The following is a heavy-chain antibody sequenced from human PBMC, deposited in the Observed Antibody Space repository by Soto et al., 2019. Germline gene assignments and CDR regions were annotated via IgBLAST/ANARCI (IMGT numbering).Heavy chain of an antibody. Sequence: QVQLVQSGAEVKKPGASVKVSCKASGYIFFGSYMHWVRQAPGQGLEWMGWINPNNGGTGSAQKFQGRVTMTGDTCISTAYMELSRLRSDDPAVYYCALAGLSLHGYYYYGMDVWGKGTTVTVSS. J-gene: IGHJ6*04. CDR2: INPNNGGT. CDR1: GYIFFGSY. D-gene: IGHD6-13*01. CDR3: ALAGLSLHGYYYYGMDV. V-gene: IGHV1-2*02.